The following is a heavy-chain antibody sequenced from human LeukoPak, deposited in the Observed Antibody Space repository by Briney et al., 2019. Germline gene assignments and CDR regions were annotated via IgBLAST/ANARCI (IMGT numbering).Heavy chain of an antibody. J-gene: IGHJ3*02. D-gene: IGHD3-22*01. Sequence: ASVKVSCKASGYTFTSYYMHWVRQAPGHGLEWMGIINPSGGSTSYAQKFQGRVTMTRDTSTSTVYMELSSLRSEDTAVYYCARGNYYDSSGYSADAFDIWGQGTMVTVSS. V-gene: IGHV1-46*01. CDR1: GYTFTSYY. CDR2: INPSGGST. CDR3: ARGNYYDSSGYSADAFDI.